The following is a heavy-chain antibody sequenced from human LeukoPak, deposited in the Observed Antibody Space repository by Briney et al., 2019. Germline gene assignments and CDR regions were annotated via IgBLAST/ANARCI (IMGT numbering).Heavy chain of an antibody. CDR1: GFTFSGYS. CDR2: ISSSSSYI. D-gene: IGHD2-15*01. J-gene: IGHJ4*02. Sequence: GGSLRLSCAASGFTFSGYSMNWVRQAPGKGLEWVSSISSSSSYIYYADSVKGRFTISRDNAKNSLYLQMNSLRAEDTAVYYCARAALYCSGGSCYKFDYWGQGTLVTVSS. V-gene: IGHV3-21*01. CDR3: ARAALYCSGGSCYKFDY.